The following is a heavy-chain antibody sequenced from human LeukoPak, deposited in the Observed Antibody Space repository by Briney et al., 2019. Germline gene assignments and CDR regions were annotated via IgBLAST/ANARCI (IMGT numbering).Heavy chain of an antibody. D-gene: IGHD2-2*03. Sequence: GGSLRLSCAASGFTFSSYAMSWVRQAPGKGLEWVAVISYDGSNKYYADSVKGRFTISRDNSKNTLYLQMNSLRAEDTAVYYCARDGYCSSTSCYYYYYYGMDVGGKGTTVTVSS. CDR3: ARDGYCSSTSCYYYYYYGMDV. V-gene: IGHV3-30*04. CDR2: ISYDGSNK. CDR1: GFTFSSYA. J-gene: IGHJ6*04.